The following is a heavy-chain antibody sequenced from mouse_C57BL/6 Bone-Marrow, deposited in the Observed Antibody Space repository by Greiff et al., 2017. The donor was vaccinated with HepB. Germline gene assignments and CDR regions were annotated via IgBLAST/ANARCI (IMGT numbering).Heavy chain of an antibody. J-gene: IGHJ3*01. CDR3: ARRETGRGFAY. D-gene: IGHD4-1*01. V-gene: IGHV1-59*01. CDR2: IDPSDSYT. CDR1: GYTFTSYW. Sequence: VKLQQPGAELVRPGTSVKLSCKASGYTFTSYWMHWVKQRPGQGLEWIGVIDPSDSYTNYNQKFKGKATLTVDTSSSTAYMQLSSLTSEDSAVYYCARRETGRGFAYWGQGTLVTVSA.